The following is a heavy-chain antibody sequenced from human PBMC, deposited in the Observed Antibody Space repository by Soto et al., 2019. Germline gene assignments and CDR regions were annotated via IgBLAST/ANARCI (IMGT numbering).Heavy chain of an antibody. Sequence: EVQLLESGGGLVQPGGSLRLSCAASGVTFSSYAMSWVRQAPGKGLEWVSAISGSGGSTYYADSVKGRFTISKDNSKNTLDLQMNRLRAEDTAVYYCAKAEDLPPWPHSTDYWGQGTLVTVSS. CDR2: ISGSGGST. J-gene: IGHJ4*02. D-gene: IGHD2-15*01. V-gene: IGHV3-23*01. CDR3: AKAEDLPPWPHSTDY. CDR1: GVTFSSYA.